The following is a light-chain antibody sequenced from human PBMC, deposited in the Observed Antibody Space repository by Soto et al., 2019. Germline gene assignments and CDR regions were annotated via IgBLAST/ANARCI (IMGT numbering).Light chain of an antibody. V-gene: IGLV2-14*01. CDR2: EVR. J-gene: IGLJ3*02. Sequence: QSVLTQPASVSGSPGQWITVSCTGTNTGVGGYNYVSWYQHRPGKAPRLMIYEVRNRLSGVSNRFSGSKSGNTASLTISGLQSEDEADYYCTSYTPTGALVFGSGTKLTVL. CDR3: TSYTPTGALV. CDR1: NTGVGGYNY.